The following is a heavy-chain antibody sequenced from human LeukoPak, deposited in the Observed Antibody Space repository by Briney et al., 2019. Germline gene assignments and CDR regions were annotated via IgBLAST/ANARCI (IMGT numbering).Heavy chain of an antibody. CDR1: GFTFSSYW. Sequence: PGGSLRLSCAASGFTFSSYWMNWVRQAPGKGLEWVSSISSSSYIYYADSVKGRFTISRDNAKNSLYLQMNSLRAEDTAVYYCARDRGGSSGWYEGWFDPWGQGTLVTVSS. J-gene: IGHJ5*02. V-gene: IGHV3-21*01. CDR3: ARDRGGSSGWYEGWFDP. D-gene: IGHD6-19*01. CDR2: ISSSSYI.